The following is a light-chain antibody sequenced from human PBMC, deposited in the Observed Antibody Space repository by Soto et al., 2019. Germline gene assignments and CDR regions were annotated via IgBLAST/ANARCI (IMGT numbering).Light chain of an antibody. CDR3: QQLNNYPLT. CDR1: QAISNY. J-gene: IGKJ4*01. V-gene: IGKV1-9*01. Sequence: IQLTQSPSSLSASVGDSVTITCRASQAISNYLAWFQQRPGKAPDLLIYAASTLQSGVPSRFSGSGAGTDFTLTISSLQPEDFGTYYCQQLNNYPLTFGGGTKVEIK. CDR2: AAS.